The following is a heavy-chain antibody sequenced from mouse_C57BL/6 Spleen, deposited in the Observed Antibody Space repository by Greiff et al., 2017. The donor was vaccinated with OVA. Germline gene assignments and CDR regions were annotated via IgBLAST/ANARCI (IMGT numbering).Heavy chain of an antibody. CDR1: GYTFTSYW. J-gene: IGHJ1*03. CDR3: ARDWDDGYCDV. Sequence: VQLQQPGAELVRPGSSVKLSCKASGYTFTSYWMHWVKQRPVQGLEWIGNIDPSDSETHYNQKFKDKATLTVDKSSSTAYMQLSSLASEDSAVNCCARDWDDGYCDVWGTGTTVTVSS. CDR2: IDPSDSET. D-gene: IGHD4-1*01. V-gene: IGHV1-52*01.